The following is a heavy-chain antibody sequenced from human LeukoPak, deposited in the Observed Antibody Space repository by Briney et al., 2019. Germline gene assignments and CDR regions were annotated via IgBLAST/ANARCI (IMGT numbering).Heavy chain of an antibody. Sequence: GRSLRLSCAASGFTFSSYAMPWVRQAPGKGLEWVAVISYDGSNKYYADSVKGRFTISRDNSKNTLYLQMNSLRAEDTAVYYCARASSTSCPEWFDPWGQGTLVTVSS. V-gene: IGHV3-30-3*01. CDR1: GFTFSSYA. D-gene: IGHD2-2*01. J-gene: IGHJ5*02. CDR3: ARASSTSCPEWFDP. CDR2: ISYDGSNK.